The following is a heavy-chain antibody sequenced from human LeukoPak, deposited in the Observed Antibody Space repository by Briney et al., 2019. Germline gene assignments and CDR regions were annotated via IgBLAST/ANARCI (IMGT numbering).Heavy chain of an antibody. CDR3: ARDSEVGPPEY. Sequence: PGGSLRLSCAASGFTVSSNHMSWVRQAPGKGLEWVSVIYSGGSTYYADSVKGRFTISRDNSKNTLYLQMNSLRAEDTAVYYCARDSEVGPPEYWGQGTLVTVSS. CDR1: GFTVSSNH. J-gene: IGHJ4*02. V-gene: IGHV3-53*01. CDR2: IYSGGST. D-gene: IGHD2-2*01.